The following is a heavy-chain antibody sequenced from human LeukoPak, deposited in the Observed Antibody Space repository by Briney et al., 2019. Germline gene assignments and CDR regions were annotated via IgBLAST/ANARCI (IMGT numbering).Heavy chain of an antibody. D-gene: IGHD6-6*01. CDR2: IKHSGST. CDR1: GGSFSGYY. CDR3: ARGYSSSSEGWFDP. V-gene: IGHV4-34*01. Sequence: PSETLSLTCAVYGGSFSGYYWSWIRPPPGNGLEWIGEIKHSGSTSYNHYLKSRVTISVDTSKNQFSLKLSSVTTANTAVYYGARGYSSSSEGWFDPWGQGTLVTVSS. J-gene: IGHJ5*02.